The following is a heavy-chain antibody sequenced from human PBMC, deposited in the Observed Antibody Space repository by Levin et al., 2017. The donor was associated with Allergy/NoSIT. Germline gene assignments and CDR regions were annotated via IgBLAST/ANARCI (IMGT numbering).Heavy chain of an antibody. V-gene: IGHV1-24*01. J-gene: IGHJ6*02. CDR3: ATESSAAGQTCYDYYYSMDV. CDR2: FDPEDGET. CDR1: GYTLTELS. Sequence: GESLKISCKVSGYTLTELSMHWVRQAPGKGLEWMGGFDPEDGETIYAQKFQGRVTMTEDTSTDTAYMELSSQRCEDTAVYYCATESSAAGQTCYDYYYSMDVWGQGSTVTVSS. D-gene: IGHD6-13*01.